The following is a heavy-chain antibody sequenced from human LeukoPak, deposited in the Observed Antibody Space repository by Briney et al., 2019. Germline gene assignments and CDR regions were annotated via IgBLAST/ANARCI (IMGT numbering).Heavy chain of an antibody. Sequence: ASVKVSCKASGYTFTAYYIHWVRHAPGQGLEWMGWISPNSGGTDYAQKFQGRVTMTRDTSISTTYVELSSLTSDDTAVYYCAIPPWGSGNNWYFDLWGRGTLVTVSS. CDR1: GYTFTAYY. D-gene: IGHD7-27*01. CDR3: AIPPWGSGNNWYFDL. V-gene: IGHV1-2*02. J-gene: IGHJ2*01. CDR2: ISPNSGGT.